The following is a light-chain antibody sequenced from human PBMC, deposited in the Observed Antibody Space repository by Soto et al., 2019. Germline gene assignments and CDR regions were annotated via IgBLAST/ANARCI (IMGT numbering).Light chain of an antibody. V-gene: IGLV2-14*01. CDR3: SSYTSSNTFYV. CDR1: SSDVGGYYY. Sequence: QSVLTQPASVSGYPGQSITISCTGTSSDVGGYYYVSWYQHHPGKAPKLMIYQVSNRPSGVSNRFSGSKSGNTASLTISGLQAEDEADYYCSSYTSSNTFYVFGTGTKVTVL. CDR2: QVS. J-gene: IGLJ1*01.